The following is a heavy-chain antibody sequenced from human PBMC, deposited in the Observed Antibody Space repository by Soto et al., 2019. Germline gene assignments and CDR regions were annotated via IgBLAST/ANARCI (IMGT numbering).Heavy chain of an antibody. CDR3: ARHAHPLGWFDS. Sequence: QVQLQESGPGLVKPSETLSLTCTLSGGSISTYYWNWIRQSPGKGLEWIGYIYYLGRTNYTPSLRSRVTMSIDTSKNQFSLRLTSVTAADTAVYYCARHAHPLGWFDSWGQGTLVTVSS. CDR2: IYYLGRT. D-gene: IGHD2-2*01. CDR1: GGSISTYY. V-gene: IGHV4-59*01. J-gene: IGHJ5*01.